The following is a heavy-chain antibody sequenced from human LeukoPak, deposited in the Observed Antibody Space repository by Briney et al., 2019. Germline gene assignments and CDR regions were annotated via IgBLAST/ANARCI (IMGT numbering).Heavy chain of an antibody. Sequence: GGSLRLSCAASGFVFSSQDMGWVRQAPGKGLEWVSAISDGGSRTYYADSVKGRFTISRDNSKNTLHLQMNSLRAEDTAVYYCAKDARRSSGWYFFDHWGQGTLVTVS. CDR2: ISDGGSRT. CDR1: GFVFSSQD. D-gene: IGHD6-19*01. V-gene: IGHV3-23*01. CDR3: AKDARRSSGWYFFDH. J-gene: IGHJ4*02.